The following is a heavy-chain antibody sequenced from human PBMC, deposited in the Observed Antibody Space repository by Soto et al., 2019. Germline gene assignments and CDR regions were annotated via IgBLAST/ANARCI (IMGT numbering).Heavy chain of an antibody. J-gene: IGHJ5*02. D-gene: IGHD5-18*01. V-gene: IGHV1-3*04. CDR1: GYTFTRYT. CDR3: SRGAYSSGYYAAS. CDR2: INTGRGNT. Sequence: QVQLVQSGAEVKKPGASVKISCKTSGYTFTRYTIPWVRQAPGQRLEWMGWINTGRGNTKYSEKLQGRVTITADTSAITTYMELGSLTYEDTALYYCSRGAYSSGYYAASWGQGTLVTVSS.